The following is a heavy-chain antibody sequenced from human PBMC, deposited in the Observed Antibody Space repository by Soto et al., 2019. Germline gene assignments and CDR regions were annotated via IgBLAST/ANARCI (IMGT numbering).Heavy chain of an antibody. D-gene: IGHD3-10*01. V-gene: IGHV3-21*01. CDR2: ISSGGTYI. Sequence: GGSLRLSCAASGFTFSDYSMNWVRQAPGKGLEWVASISSGGTYINYVDSLRGRFTISRDNAKNSLSLLMNSLRAEDTAIYYGARDMARGVKGWFGPWGQGTRVTGS. CDR3: ARDMARGVKGWFGP. J-gene: IGHJ5*02. CDR1: GFTFSDYS.